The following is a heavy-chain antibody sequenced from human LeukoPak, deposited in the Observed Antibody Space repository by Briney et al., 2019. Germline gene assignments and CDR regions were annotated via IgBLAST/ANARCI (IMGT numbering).Heavy chain of an antibody. CDR3: ASPIVVVPAAVLGDAFDI. CDR1: GGSISSGGYY. V-gene: IGHV4-30-2*01. Sequence: SETLSLTCTVSGGSISSGGYYWSWIRQPPGKGLEWIGYIYHSGSTYYNPSLKSRVTISVDRSKNQFSLKLSSATAADTAVYYCASPIVVVPAAVLGDAFDIWGQGTMVTVSS. J-gene: IGHJ3*02. CDR2: IYHSGST. D-gene: IGHD2-2*01.